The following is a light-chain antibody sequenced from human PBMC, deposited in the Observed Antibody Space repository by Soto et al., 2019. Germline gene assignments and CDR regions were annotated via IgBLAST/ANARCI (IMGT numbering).Light chain of an antibody. V-gene: IGKV1-9*01. J-gene: IGKJ5*01. Sequence: IQLTQSPSSLSASVGDRVTITCRTSQGISSYLAWYQQKPGKTPKLLIYATSTLQSGVPPRFSGSGSGTDFSPITISLQQADVATYYCQQHNSNPRTFGQGTRLEIK. CDR3: QQHNSNPRT. CDR1: QGISSY. CDR2: ATS.